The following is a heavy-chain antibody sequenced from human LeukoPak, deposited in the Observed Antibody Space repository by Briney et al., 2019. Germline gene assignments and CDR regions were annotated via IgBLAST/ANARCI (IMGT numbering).Heavy chain of an antibody. CDR1: GFTFENYW. V-gene: IGHV3-7*01. CDR2: IKQDGSVE. J-gene: IGHJ4*02. D-gene: IGHD3-10*01. Sequence: PGGSLRLSCVASGFTFENYWMSWVRQAPGKGPEWVANIKQDGSVEHYMDSVKGRFTISRDNAKNSLILQMNSLSAEDTAVYYCARWAGITDYWGQGTLVTVSS. CDR3: ARWAGITDY.